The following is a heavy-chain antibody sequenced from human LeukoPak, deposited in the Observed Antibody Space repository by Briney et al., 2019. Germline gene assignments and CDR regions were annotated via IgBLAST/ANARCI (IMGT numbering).Heavy chain of an antibody. CDR2: INPDSGGT. CDR3: ARTFYDTLDSDAFDF. D-gene: IGHD2/OR15-2a*01. Sequence: ASVKLSCKASGYTFTGYYMHWVRQAPGQGLEWMGWINPDSGGTNNAQKFQGRVTMTRDTSISTAYMELSRLRSDDTAVYYCARTFYDTLDSDAFDFWGQGTMVIVSS. J-gene: IGHJ3*01. CDR1: GYTFTGYY. V-gene: IGHV1-2*02.